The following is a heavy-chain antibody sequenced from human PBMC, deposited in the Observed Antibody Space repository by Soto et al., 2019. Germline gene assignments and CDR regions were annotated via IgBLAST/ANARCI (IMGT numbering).Heavy chain of an antibody. Sequence: QVQLQESGPGLVKPSETLSLTCTVSGGSMRSYYWNWIRQPAGEGLEWIGRIYARGSTKYNPSLESRVTLIVAVYQNQFSLRLTSVPAADTAVYYCAGIGEEIYYGMDVWGQGTTVTVSS. CDR3: AGIGEEIYYGMDV. D-gene: IGHD3-3*01. CDR2: IYARGST. J-gene: IGHJ6*02. V-gene: IGHV4-4*07. CDR1: GGSMRSYY.